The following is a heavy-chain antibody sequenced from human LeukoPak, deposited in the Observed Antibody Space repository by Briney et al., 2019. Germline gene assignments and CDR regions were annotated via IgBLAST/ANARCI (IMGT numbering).Heavy chain of an antibody. V-gene: IGHV3-15*07. CDR1: GFTFSNAW. CDR3: SAQPFWSGYYAFDY. CDR2: IKSKTDGGTT. D-gene: IGHD3-3*01. Sequence: GGSLRLSCAASGFTFSNAWMNWVRQAPGKGLEWVGRIKSKTDGGTTDYAAPVKGRFTISRDGSKNTLYLQMNSLKTEDTAVYYCSAQPFWSGYYAFDYWGQGTLVTVSS. J-gene: IGHJ4*02.